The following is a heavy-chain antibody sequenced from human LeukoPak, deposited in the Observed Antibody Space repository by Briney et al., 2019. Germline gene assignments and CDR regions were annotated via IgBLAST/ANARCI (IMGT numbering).Heavy chain of an antibody. CDR2: IYYSGST. J-gene: IGHJ6*02. V-gene: IGHV4-31*03. D-gene: IGHD6-13*01. Sequence: SQTLSLTCTASGGSISSGGYYWSWIRQHPGKGLEWIGYIYYSGSTYYNPSLKSRVTISADTSKNQFSLKLSSVTAADTAVYYCARVGAMAAAGTRYGMDVWGQGTTVTVSS. CDR3: ARVGAMAAAGTRYGMDV. CDR1: GGSISSGGYY.